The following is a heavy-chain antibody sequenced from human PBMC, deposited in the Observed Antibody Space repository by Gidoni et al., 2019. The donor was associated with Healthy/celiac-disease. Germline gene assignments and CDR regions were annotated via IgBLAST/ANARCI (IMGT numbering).Heavy chain of an antibody. V-gene: IGHV3-9*01. CDR1: GFTFDDYA. CDR2: ISWKSGSL. D-gene: IGHD6-19*01. Sequence: EVQLVESGGGLVQPGRSLRLSCAASGFTFDDYAMHWVRQAPGKGLEWGSGISWKSGSLDYADSVKGRFTISRDNAKNSLYLQMNSLRAEDTALYYCAKVYSSGWYYFDYWGQGTLVTVSS. CDR3: AKVYSSGWYYFDY. J-gene: IGHJ4*02.